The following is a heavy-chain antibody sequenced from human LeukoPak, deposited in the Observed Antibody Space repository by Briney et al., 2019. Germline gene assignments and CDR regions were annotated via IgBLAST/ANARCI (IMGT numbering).Heavy chain of an antibody. Sequence: GGSLRLSCAASGFTFSSYSMNWVRQAPGKGLEWVAFIRYDGSNKYYADSVKGRFTISRDNSKNTLYLQMNSLRAEDTAVYYCAKYCGGNCYSDYWGQGTLVTVSS. CDR3: AKYCGGNCYSDY. J-gene: IGHJ4*02. V-gene: IGHV3-30*02. CDR1: GFTFSSYS. D-gene: IGHD2-21*02. CDR2: IRYDGSNK.